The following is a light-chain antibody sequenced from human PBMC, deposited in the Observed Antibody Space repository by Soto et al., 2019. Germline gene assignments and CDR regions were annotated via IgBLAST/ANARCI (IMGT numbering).Light chain of an antibody. V-gene: IGKV3-15*01. Sequence: EIVMTQSPATLSVSPGERATISCRASQSISSRLAWYQQKPGQAPRLLIYGASTRPTGVPARFSGSGSGTEVSITISSLQSQDFSVYYCQQYYNGPSSTFGQGTKLDIK. CDR3: QQYYNGPSST. CDR2: GAS. CDR1: QSISSR. J-gene: IGKJ2*01.